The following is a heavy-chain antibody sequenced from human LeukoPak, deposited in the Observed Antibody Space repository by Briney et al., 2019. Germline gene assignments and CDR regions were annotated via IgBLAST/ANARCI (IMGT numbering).Heavy chain of an antibody. Sequence: PSETLSLTCTVSGGSISSYYWSWIRQPPGKGLEWIGYIYYSGSTNYNPSLKSRVTISVDTSKNQFSLKLSSVTAADTAVYYCARVTALTPPFDYWGQGTLVTVSS. V-gene: IGHV4-59*01. D-gene: IGHD5-18*01. CDR1: GGSISSYY. CDR2: IYYSGST. J-gene: IGHJ4*02. CDR3: ARVTALTPPFDY.